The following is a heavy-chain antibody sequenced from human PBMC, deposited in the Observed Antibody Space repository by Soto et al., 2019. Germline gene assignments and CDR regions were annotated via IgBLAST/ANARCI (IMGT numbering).Heavy chain of an antibody. CDR1: GFTFSSYE. J-gene: IGHJ4*02. D-gene: IGHD3-22*01. Sequence: EVQLVESGGGLVQPAGSLRLSCAASGFTFSSYEMIWVRQVPGKGLEWLSYISTSGNTRHYADSVKGRFTISRDNAKNSLYLQMTSLSAEDTAVYFCARGTNYYDGSGYQDYWGQGTLVTVSS. CDR3: ARGTNYYDGSGYQDY. V-gene: IGHV3-48*03. CDR2: ISTSGNTR.